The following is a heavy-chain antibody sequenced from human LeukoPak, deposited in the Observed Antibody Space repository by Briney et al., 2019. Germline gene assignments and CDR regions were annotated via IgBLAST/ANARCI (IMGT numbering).Heavy chain of an antibody. CDR3: ARATTGLRRYCSGGSCYSGFGY. V-gene: IGHV1-2*04. Sequence: ASVKVSGKASGYTFTGYYMNWVRQAPGQGLGWRGWINPNSGGTNYAKKSQGWANMTRDTSISTAYMELSRLRSDDTAVYYCARATTGLRRYCSGGSCYSGFGYWGQGTLVTVSS. CDR2: INPNSGGT. J-gene: IGHJ4*02. D-gene: IGHD2-15*01. CDR1: GYTFTGYY.